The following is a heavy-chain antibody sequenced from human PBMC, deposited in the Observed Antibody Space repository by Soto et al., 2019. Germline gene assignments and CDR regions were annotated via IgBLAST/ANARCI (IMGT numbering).Heavy chain of an antibody. D-gene: IGHD3-3*01. CDR3: ARHNYHDSRYYHYDH. CDR1: GGSISNGGYY. J-gene: IGHJ4*02. CDR2: IYYIGNT. V-gene: IGHV4-31*03. Sequence: PSETLSLTCTVSGGSISNGGYYWSWIRQHPGKGLEWIGYIYYIGNTYYNPSLKSRVTMSVDTSKNQFSLKLTSLTAADTAVYYCARHNYHDSRYYHYDHWGQGTLVTVSS.